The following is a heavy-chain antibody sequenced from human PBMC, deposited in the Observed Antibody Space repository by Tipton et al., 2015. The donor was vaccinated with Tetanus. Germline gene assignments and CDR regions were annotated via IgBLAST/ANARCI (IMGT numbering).Heavy chain of an antibody. CDR2: IKEDGSET. J-gene: IGHJ5*02. V-gene: IGHV3-7*01. CDR1: GFSFSTFW. CDR3: AKDPASRGWFDP. Sequence: SLRLSCEGSGFSFSTFWMTWVRQAPGKGLEWVANIKEDGSETYYVDSVKGRFTISRDNAKNLLFLQMNSLRVEDSGVYYCAKDPASRGWFDPWGQGTLVSVSS.